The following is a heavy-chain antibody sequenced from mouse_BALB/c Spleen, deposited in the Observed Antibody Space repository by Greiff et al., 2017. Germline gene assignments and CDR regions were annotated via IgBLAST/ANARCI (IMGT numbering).Heavy chain of an antibody. CDR1: GFTFSSYT. Sequence: EVQLVESGGGLVKPGGSLKLSCAASGFTFSSYTMSWVRQTPEKRLEWVATISSGGSYTYYPYSVKGRFTISRDNAKNTLYLQMSSLKSEDTAMYYCTRDSGYGNSYYFDYWGQGTTLTVSS. D-gene: IGHD2-10*02. J-gene: IGHJ2*01. V-gene: IGHV5-6-4*01. CDR3: TRDSGYGNSYYFDY. CDR2: ISSGGSYT.